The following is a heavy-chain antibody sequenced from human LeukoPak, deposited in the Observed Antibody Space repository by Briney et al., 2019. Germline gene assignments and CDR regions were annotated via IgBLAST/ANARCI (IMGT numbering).Heavy chain of an antibody. V-gene: IGHV4-59*08. CDR1: GGSISNYY. CDR2: IYYSGTT. CDR3: ARPDYSSGWYYYDY. Sequence: PSETLSLTCTVSGGSISNYYWTWIRQPPGKGLEWIGYIYYSGTTNYHPSFKSRVTTSLDMSKNQFSLKLSSVTAADTAVYYCARPDYSSGWYYYDYWGQGTLATVSS. J-gene: IGHJ4*02. D-gene: IGHD6-19*01.